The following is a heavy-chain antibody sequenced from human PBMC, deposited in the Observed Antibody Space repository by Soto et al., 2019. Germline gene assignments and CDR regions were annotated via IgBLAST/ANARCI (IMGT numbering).Heavy chain of an antibody. V-gene: IGHV4-59*01. CDR1: GGSISSYY. CDR3: ARRHYYDSTAFDI. D-gene: IGHD3-22*01. J-gene: IGHJ3*02. CDR2: IYYTGST. Sequence: PLETLSLTCTVSGGSISSYYWNCIRQPPGKGLEWIGYIYYTGSTNYNPSLKSRVTISVDTSKNQFSLNLSSVTAADTAVYYCARRHYYDSTAFDIWGQGTMVTVSS.